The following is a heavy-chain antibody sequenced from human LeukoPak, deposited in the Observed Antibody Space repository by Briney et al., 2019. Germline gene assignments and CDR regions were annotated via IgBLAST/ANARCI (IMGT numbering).Heavy chain of an antibody. Sequence: GVSVKVSCKASGYTFTGYYMHWVRQAPGQGLEWMGWINPNSGGTNYAQKFQGRVTMTRDTSISTAYMEQSRLRSDDTAVYYCARSRGPFGGNWDYWGQGTLVTGSS. CDR3: ARSRGPFGGNWDY. J-gene: IGHJ4*02. V-gene: IGHV1-2*02. CDR2: INPNSGGT. CDR1: GYTFTGYY. D-gene: IGHD4-23*01.